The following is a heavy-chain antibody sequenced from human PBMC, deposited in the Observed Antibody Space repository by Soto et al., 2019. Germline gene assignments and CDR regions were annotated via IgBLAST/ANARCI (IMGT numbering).Heavy chain of an antibody. Sequence: GSLRLSCAASGFTFSSYGMHWVRQAPGKGLEWVAVISYDGSNKYYADSVKGRFTISRDNSKNTLYLQMNSLRAEDTAVYYCAKVGYSGYGPFDYCDQGLLVIAS. CDR1: GFTFSSYG. CDR2: ISYDGSNK. J-gene: IGHJ4*01. CDR3: AKVGYSGYGPFDY. D-gene: IGHD5-12*01. V-gene: IGHV3-30*18.